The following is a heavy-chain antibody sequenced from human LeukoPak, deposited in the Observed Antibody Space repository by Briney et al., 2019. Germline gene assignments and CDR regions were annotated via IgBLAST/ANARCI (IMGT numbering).Heavy chain of an antibody. D-gene: IGHD5-18*01. CDR3: ARGVDTAPTPNWFDP. Sequence: NPSQTLSLTCTVSGGSISSGSYYWSWIRQPAGKGLEWIGRICTSGSTNYNPSLKSRVTISVDTPKNQFSLKLRSVTAADTAVYYCARGVDTAPTPNWFDPWGQGTLVTVSS. CDR2: ICTSGST. V-gene: IGHV4-61*02. CDR1: GGSISSGSYY. J-gene: IGHJ5*02.